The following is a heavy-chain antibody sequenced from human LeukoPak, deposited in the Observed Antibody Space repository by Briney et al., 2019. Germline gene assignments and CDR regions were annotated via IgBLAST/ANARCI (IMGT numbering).Heavy chain of an antibody. CDR1: GGSISSYY. V-gene: IGHV4-59*01. J-gene: IGHJ4*02. CDR3: ARVRGSGLDY. CDR2: IYYSGST. D-gene: IGHD6-19*01. Sequence: SETLSLTCTASGGSISSYYWSWIRQPPGKGLEWIGYIYYSGSTNYNPSLKSRVTISVDTSKNQFSLKLSSVTAADTAVYYCARVRGSGLDYWGQGTLVTVSS.